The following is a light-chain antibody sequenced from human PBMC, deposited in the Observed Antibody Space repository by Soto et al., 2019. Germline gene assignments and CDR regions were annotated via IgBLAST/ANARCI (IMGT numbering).Light chain of an antibody. Sequence: QSALTQPRSVSGSPGQSVTISCTGTSSDVGTYDFVSWYQQHPGKAPRLMIFDVSERPSGVPDRFSGSKSGNTASLTINGLQAEDEAHYYCQSYDNSLSGSSVFGGGTKLTVL. CDR2: DVS. CDR3: QSYDNSLSGSSV. J-gene: IGLJ3*02. CDR1: SSDVGTYDF. V-gene: IGLV2-11*01.